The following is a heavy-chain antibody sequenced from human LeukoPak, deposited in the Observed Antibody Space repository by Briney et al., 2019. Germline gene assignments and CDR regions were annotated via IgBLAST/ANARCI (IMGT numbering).Heavy chain of an antibody. CDR2: ISSSSSYI. V-gene: IGHV3-21*01. D-gene: IGHD4-17*01. Sequence: GSLRLSCAASGFTFSSYSMNWVRQAPGKGLEWVSSISSSSSYIYYADSVKGRFTISRDNAKNSLYLQMNGLRAEDTAVYFCAREPTYGDPAYWGQGTLVTVSS. CDR3: AREPTYGDPAY. J-gene: IGHJ4*02. CDR1: GFTFSSYS.